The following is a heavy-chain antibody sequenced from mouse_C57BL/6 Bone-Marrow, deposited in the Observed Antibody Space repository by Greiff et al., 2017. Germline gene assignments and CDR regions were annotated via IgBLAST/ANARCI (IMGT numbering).Heavy chain of an antibody. D-gene: IGHD1-1*01. J-gene: IGHJ1*03. CDR2: IHPNSGST. Sequence: QVQLQQSGAELVKPGASVKLSCKASGYTFTSYWMHWVKQRPGQGLEWIGMIHPNSGSTNYNEKFKSKATLTVDKSSSTAYMQLSSLTSEDSAVYYCARDYGSRYWYFDVWGTGTTVTVSS. V-gene: IGHV1-64*01. CDR3: ARDYGSRYWYFDV. CDR1: GYTFTSYW.